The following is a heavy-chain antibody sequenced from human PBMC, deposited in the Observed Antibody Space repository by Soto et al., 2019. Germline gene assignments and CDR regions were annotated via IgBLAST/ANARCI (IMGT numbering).Heavy chain of an antibody. CDR1: GFTFSSYA. D-gene: IGHD2-15*01. J-gene: IGHJ4*02. CDR2: ISYDGSNK. V-gene: IGHV3-30-3*01. Sequence: PGGSLRLSCAASGFTFSSYAMHWVRQAPGKGLEWVAVISYDGSNKYYADSVKGRFTISRDNSKNTLYLQMNSLKTEETAVYYCTTDPGSTPPLTPFDYWGQGTLVTVSS. CDR3: TTDPGSTPPLTPFDY.